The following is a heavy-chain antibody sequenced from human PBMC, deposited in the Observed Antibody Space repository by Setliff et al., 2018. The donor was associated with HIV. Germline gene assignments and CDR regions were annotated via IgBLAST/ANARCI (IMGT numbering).Heavy chain of an antibody. CDR2: IHYSGFT. D-gene: IGHD3-10*01. J-gene: IGHJ4*02. V-gene: IGHV4-30-4*08. CDR3: ARYYYGSQTMLDY. CDR1: GGSIASGDYY. Sequence: PSETLSLTCTVSGGSIASGDYYWNWIRQPPGKGLEWIGYIHYSGFTYYKPSLKSRVTISVDTSKSQFSLKLSSVTAADTAVYYCARYYYGSQTMLDYWGQGTLVTVSS.